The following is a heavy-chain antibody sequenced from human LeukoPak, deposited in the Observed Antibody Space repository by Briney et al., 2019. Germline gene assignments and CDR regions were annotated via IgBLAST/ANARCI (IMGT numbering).Heavy chain of an antibody. Sequence: PGGSLRLSCAASGFTVSSNYMSWVRQAPGKGLEWVSVIYSGGSTYYADSVKGRFTISRDNSKNTLYLQMNSLRAEDTAVYYCARDRFPYCSSTSRYIYYGMDVWGQGTTVTVSS. D-gene: IGHD2-2*02. CDR1: GFTVSSNY. CDR2: IYSGGST. CDR3: ARDRFPYCSSTSRYIYYGMDV. V-gene: IGHV3-53*01. J-gene: IGHJ6*02.